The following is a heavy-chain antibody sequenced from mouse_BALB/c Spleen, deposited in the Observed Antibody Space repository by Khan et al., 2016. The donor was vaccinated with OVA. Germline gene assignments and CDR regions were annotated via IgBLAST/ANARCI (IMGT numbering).Heavy chain of an antibody. CDR3: AGGASYWYFDV. CDR1: GYTFTNYG. CDR2: INTYTGEP. V-gene: IGHV9-1*02. J-gene: IGHJ1*01. Sequence: QIQLVQSGPELKKPGETVKISCKASGYTFTNYGMNWVKQAPGKGLKWMGWINTYTGEPTYTDDFKGRFAFSLETSASTAYLQINNLKNEDMATXSCAGGASYWYFDVWGAGTTVTVSS.